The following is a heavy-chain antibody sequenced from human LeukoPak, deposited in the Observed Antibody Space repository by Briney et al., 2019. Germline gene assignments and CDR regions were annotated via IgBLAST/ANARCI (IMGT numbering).Heavy chain of an antibody. Sequence: SETLSLTCSVSGGSISSFYWSWLRQPPGKGLEWIGYVSYIGSTSYNPSLKSRVTISVDTSKNQFSLKLSSVTAADTAVYYCAREAIAVAGTGIDYWGQGTLVTVSS. CDR2: VSYIGST. J-gene: IGHJ4*02. CDR1: GGSISSFY. D-gene: IGHD6-19*01. CDR3: AREAIAVAGTGIDY. V-gene: IGHV4-59*01.